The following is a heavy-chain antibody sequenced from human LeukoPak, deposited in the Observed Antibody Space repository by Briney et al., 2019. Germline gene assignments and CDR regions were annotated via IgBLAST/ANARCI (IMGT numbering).Heavy chain of an antibody. Sequence: SETLSLTCAVYGGSFSGYYWSWIRQPPGKGLEWIGEINHSGTTHYNPSLKSRVTISVDTSKNQFSLKVTSVTAADTAVYYCARDNYDYVWGSYRHLDYWGQGNLVTVSS. J-gene: IGHJ4*02. V-gene: IGHV4-34*01. CDR3: ARDNYDYVWGSYRHLDY. CDR1: GGSFSGYY. D-gene: IGHD3-16*02. CDR2: INHSGTT.